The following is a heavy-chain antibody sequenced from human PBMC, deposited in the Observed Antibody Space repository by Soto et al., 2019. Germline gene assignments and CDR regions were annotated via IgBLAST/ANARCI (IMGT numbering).Heavy chain of an antibody. D-gene: IGHD3-22*01. Sequence: ASVKVSCKASGGTFSSYAISWVRQAPGQGLEWMGGIIPIFGTANYAQKFQGRVTITADESTSTAYMELSSLRSEDTAVYYCARSRSDSSGYYPFYFDYWGQGTLVTVSS. CDR2: IIPIFGTA. CDR1: GGTFSSYA. CDR3: ARSRSDSSGYYPFYFDY. V-gene: IGHV1-69*13. J-gene: IGHJ4*02.